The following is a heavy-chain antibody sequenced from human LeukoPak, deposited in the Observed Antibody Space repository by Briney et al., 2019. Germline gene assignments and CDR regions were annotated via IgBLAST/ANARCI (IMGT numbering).Heavy chain of an antibody. CDR2: ISGSGSST. CDR1: GFTFSSYA. Sequence: GGSLRLSCAASGFTFSSYAMSWVRQAPGKGLEWVSAISGSGSSTYYADSVKGRFTISRDNSKNTLYLQMNSLRAEDTAVYYCAKDSRYSYGLGYFDYWGQGTLVTVSS. CDR3: AKDSRYSYGLGYFDY. V-gene: IGHV3-23*01. J-gene: IGHJ4*02. D-gene: IGHD5-18*01.